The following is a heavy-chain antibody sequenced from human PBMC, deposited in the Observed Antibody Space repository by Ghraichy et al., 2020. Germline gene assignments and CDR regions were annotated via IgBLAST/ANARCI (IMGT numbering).Heavy chain of an antibody. D-gene: IGHD5-18*01. Sequence: GGSLRLSCAASGFTFRTYAMHWVRHAPGKGLEWVAVISFDGRNKYYADLVKGRLTISRDNSKNTLYLQMNSLRAEDTAVYYCAIGPRTNTALPFDYWGQGTLVAVSS. CDR2: ISFDGRNK. CDR3: AIGPRTNTALPFDY. V-gene: IGHV3-30*04. J-gene: IGHJ4*02. CDR1: GFTFRTYA.